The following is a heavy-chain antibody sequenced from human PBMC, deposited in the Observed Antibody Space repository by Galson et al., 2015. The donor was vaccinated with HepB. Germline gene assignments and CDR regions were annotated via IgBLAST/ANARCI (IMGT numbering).Heavy chain of an antibody. Sequence: SCKVSGYTLTELSMHWVRQAPGKGLEWMGGFDPEDGETIYAQKFQGRVTMTEDTSTDTAYMELSSLRSEDTAVYYCATKWSKDYNKEEWGQGTLVTVSS. D-gene: IGHD4-11*01. CDR1: GYTLTELS. CDR2: FDPEDGET. V-gene: IGHV1-24*01. CDR3: ATKWSKDYNKEE. J-gene: IGHJ4*02.